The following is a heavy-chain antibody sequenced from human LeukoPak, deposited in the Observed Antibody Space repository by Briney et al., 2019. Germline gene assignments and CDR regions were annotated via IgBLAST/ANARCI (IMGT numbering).Heavy chain of an antibody. CDR3: AKDQGYSYGSIDY. J-gene: IGHJ4*02. CDR2: IRYDGSNK. Sequence: GGSLKLSCAASGFTFSSYGMHWVRQAPGKGLEWVAFIRYDGSNKYYADSVKGRFTISRDNSKNTLYLQMNSLRAEDTAVYYCAKDQGYSYGSIDYWGQGTLVTVSS. CDR1: GFTFSSYG. D-gene: IGHD5-18*01. V-gene: IGHV3-30*02.